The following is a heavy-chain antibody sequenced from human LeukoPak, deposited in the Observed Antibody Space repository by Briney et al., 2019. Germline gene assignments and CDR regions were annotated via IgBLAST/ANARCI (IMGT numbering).Heavy chain of an antibody. CDR1: GGSISSYF. CDR3: AREAYCGGDCYSGFDY. Sequence: SQTLSLTCTVSGGSISSYFWSWIRQPPGKGLEWIGYIYDSGSTNYNPSLKSRVTISVDTSKNRFSLKLSSVTAADTAVYYCAREAYCGGDCYSGFDYWGQGTLVTVSS. CDR2: IYDSGST. J-gene: IGHJ4*02. V-gene: IGHV4-59*01. D-gene: IGHD2-21*02.